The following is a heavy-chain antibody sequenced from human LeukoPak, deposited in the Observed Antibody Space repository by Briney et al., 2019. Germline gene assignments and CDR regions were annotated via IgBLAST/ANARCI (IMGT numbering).Heavy chain of an antibody. J-gene: IGHJ5*02. CDR1: GFTFSSYA. Sequence: GGSLRLSCAASGFTFSSYAMHWVRQAPGKGLEWVAVISYDGSNKYYADSVEGRFTISRDNSKNTLYLQMNSLRAEDTAVYYCARASVWSGYTSYFDPWGQGTLVTVSS. CDR2: ISYDGSNK. V-gene: IGHV3-30-3*01. D-gene: IGHD3-3*01. CDR3: ARASVWSGYTSYFDP.